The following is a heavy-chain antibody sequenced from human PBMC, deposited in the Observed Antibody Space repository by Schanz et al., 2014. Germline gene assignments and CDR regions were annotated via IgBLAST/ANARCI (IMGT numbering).Heavy chain of an antibody. D-gene: IGHD3-16*01. J-gene: IGHJ4*02. CDR2: ISGRGDST. V-gene: IGHV3-23*04. CDR3: AKHSHYADNNGYPGIDY. CDR1: GFTFSAYW. Sequence: EVQLVESGGGLVQPGGSLRLSCAASGFTFSAYWMTWVRQAPGKGLEWVSLISGRGDSTHYADSVKGRFTISRDNSRKKMSLKTNCLRADDTAVYYCAKHSHYADNNGYPGIDYWGQGTLVTVSS.